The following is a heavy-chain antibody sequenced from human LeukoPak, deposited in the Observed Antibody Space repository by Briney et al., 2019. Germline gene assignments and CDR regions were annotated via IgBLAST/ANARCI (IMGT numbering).Heavy chain of an antibody. J-gene: IGHJ4*02. CDR1: GYTFTSYD. CDR3: ASTNYDFWSGYWGGFDY. V-gene: IGHV1-8*01. CDR2: MSPNSGNT. D-gene: IGHD3-3*01. Sequence: ASVKVSCKASGYTFTSYDINWVRQATGQGLEWMGWMSPNSGNTGYAQKFQGRVTMTRNTSISTAYMELSSLRSEDTAVYYCASTNYDFWSGYWGGFDYWGQGTLVTVSS.